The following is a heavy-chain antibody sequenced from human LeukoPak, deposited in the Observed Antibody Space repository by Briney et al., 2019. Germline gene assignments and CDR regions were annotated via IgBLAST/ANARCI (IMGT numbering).Heavy chain of an antibody. CDR2: IDPSDSYT. CDR1: GYSFANYW. V-gene: IGHV5-10-1*01. J-gene: IGHJ4*02. CDR3: ALLLRSGYLADY. Sequence: PGESLRISCKGSGYSFANYWISWVRQMPGKGLEWMGRIDPSDSYTNYSPSFQGHVTMSADKSIRTAYLQWSSLRASDTAMYYCALLLRSGYLADYWGQGTLVTVSS. D-gene: IGHD3-22*01.